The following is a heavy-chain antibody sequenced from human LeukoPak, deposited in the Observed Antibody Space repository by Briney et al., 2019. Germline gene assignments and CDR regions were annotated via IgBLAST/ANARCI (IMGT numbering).Heavy chain of an antibody. Sequence: PSETLSLTCSVFDVSISSYYWSWIRQPPGKGLEWIGYVYYTGSTNYNPSLKSRVTMSVDTSKNQFSLKLSSVTAADTAVYYCARHIRGVNWFDPWGQGTLVTVSS. CDR3: ARHIRGVNWFDP. CDR2: VYYTGST. CDR1: DVSISSYY. V-gene: IGHV4-59*08. J-gene: IGHJ5*02. D-gene: IGHD3-3*02.